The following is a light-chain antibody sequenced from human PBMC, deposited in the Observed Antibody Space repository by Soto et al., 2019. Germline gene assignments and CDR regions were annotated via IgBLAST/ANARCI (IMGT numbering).Light chain of an antibody. V-gene: IGKV3-20*01. Sequence: EVVLSKSPGTLYLYTRQGATLSCRASQSLSSIYLAWYQQKPGQAPRLLIYRTSSRATGIPDRFSGSESETDFTLTISRLEPDDSAVYYCQQHGISPRPFCPGAKVDIK. CDR1: QSLSSIY. CDR2: RTS. J-gene: IGKJ1*01. CDR3: QQHGISPRP.